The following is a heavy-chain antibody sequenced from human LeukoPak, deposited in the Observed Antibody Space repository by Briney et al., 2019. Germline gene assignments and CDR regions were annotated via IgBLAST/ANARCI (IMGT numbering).Heavy chain of an antibody. CDR3: ARAYDSSGSDDY. Sequence: GGSLRLSCAASGFTFSSYSMNWVRQAPGKGLEWVSSISSSSSYIYYADSVKGRFTISRDNAKNSLYLQMNSLRAEDTAVYYCARAYDSSGSDDYWGQGTLVTVFS. J-gene: IGHJ4*02. CDR2: ISSSSSYI. V-gene: IGHV3-21*01. D-gene: IGHD3-22*01. CDR1: GFTFSSYS.